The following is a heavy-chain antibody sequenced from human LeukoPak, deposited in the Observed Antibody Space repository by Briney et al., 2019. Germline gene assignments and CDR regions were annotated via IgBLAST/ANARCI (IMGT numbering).Heavy chain of an antibody. D-gene: IGHD5-24*01. J-gene: IGHJ4*02. CDR2: INPNSGGT. CDR3: ARGDRDGYNYGYFDY. V-gene: IGHV1-2*02. Sequence: ASVKVSCKASGGTFSSYAISWVRQAPGQGLEWMGCINPNSGGTNYAQKFQGRVTMTRDTSISTAYMDLSRLRSDDTAVCYCARGDRDGYNYGYFDYWGQGTLVTVSS. CDR1: GGTFSSYA.